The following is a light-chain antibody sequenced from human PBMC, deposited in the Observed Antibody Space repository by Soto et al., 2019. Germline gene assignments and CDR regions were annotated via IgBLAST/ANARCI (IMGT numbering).Light chain of an antibody. Sequence: QSVLTQPASVSGSPGQSITISCTGTSSDVGSYNLVSWYQQHPGKAPKLMIYEGSKRPSGVSNRFSGSKSGNTASLTISGLQAGDEADYYCCSYAGSSTYVFGTGTQLTVL. CDR2: EGS. V-gene: IGLV2-23*01. J-gene: IGLJ1*01. CDR1: SSDVGSYNL. CDR3: CSYAGSSTYV.